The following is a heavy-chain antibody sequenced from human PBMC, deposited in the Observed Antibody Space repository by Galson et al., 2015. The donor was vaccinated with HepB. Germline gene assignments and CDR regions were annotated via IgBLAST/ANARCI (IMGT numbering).Heavy chain of an antibody. J-gene: IGHJ5*02. Sequence: ETLSLTCAVYGESFSDYYWNWIRQPPGKGLEWIGEINHSGSTNYNSSLKSRITISVDTSKNQFSLKLNSVTAADTAVYYCARSYNSSSWGWLDPWGQGTPITVSS. V-gene: IGHV4-34*01. CDR2: INHSGST. D-gene: IGHD6-6*01. CDR1: GESFSDYY. CDR3: ARSYNSSSWGWLDP.